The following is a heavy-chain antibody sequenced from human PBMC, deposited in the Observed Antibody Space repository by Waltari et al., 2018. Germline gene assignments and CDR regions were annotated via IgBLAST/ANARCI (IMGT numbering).Heavy chain of an antibody. CDR1: GGSFSGYY. Sequence: QVQLQQWGAGLLKPSETLSLTCAVYGGSFSGYYWSWIRQPPGKGLEWIGEINHSGSTNYNPSLKSRGTISVDTSKNQFSLKLSSVTAADTAVYYCARGGIGLEGAYWGQGTLVTVSS. J-gene: IGHJ4*02. V-gene: IGHV4-34*01. CDR2: INHSGST. CDR3: ARGGIGLEGAY.